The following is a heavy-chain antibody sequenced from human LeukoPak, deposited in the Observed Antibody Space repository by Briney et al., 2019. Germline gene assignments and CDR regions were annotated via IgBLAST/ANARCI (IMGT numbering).Heavy chain of an antibody. J-gene: IGHJ4*02. CDR2: IYHSGST. CDR3: ARTTRGTDYDYVWGSYRYPYYFDY. CDR1: GGSISSGGYS. Sequence: SETLSLTCAVSGGSISSGGYSWSWIRQPPGKGLEWIGYIYHSGSTYYNPSLKSRVTMSVDTSKNQFSLKLSSVTAADTAVYYCARTTRGTDYDYVWGSYRYPYYFDYWGQGTLVTVSS. V-gene: IGHV4-30-2*01. D-gene: IGHD3-16*02.